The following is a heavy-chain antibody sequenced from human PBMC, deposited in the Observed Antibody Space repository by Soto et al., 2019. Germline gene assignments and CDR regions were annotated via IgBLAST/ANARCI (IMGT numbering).Heavy chain of an antibody. V-gene: IGHV3-21*01. J-gene: IGHJ4*02. D-gene: IGHD3-10*01. CDR3: ARDPGYGSGSYYRASDFDY. CDR2: ISSSISYI. CDR1: GFTFSSYS. Sequence: GGSLRLSCAASGFTFSSYSMNWVRQAPGKGLEWVSSISSSISYIYYADSVKGRFTISRDNAKNSLYLQMNSLRAEDTAVYYCARDPGYGSGSYYRASDFDYWGQGTLVTVSS.